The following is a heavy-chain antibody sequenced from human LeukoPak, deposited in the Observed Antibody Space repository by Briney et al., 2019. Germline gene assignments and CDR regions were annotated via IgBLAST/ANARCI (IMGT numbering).Heavy chain of an antibody. CDR1: GYAFTGYY. CDR3: ARGILDYYSVPLDY. CDR2: INLNSGGT. J-gene: IGHJ4*02. V-gene: IGHV1-2*02. D-gene: IGHD3-22*01. Sequence: ASVKVSFKGSGYAFTGYYLDWVRQGPAPGLEWVGWINLNSGGTNYAQKLQGRVTMTRDTSTSTAYMELSRLRSDDTAVHYCARGILDYYSVPLDYWGQGTLVTVSS.